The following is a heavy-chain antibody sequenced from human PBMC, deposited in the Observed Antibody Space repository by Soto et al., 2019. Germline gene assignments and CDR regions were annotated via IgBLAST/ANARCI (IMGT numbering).Heavy chain of an antibody. J-gene: IGHJ4*02. CDR3: ARQKENYYLDY. CDR2: IYYSGST. CDR1: GGSISSSSYY. V-gene: IGHV4-39*01. Sequence: QLQLQESGPGLVKPSETLSLTCTVSGGSISSSSYYWGWIRQPPGKGLEWIGSIYYSGSTYYNPSLKSRVTISVDTSKNQFSLKLSSVTAADTAVYYCARQKENYYLDYWGQGTLVTVSS.